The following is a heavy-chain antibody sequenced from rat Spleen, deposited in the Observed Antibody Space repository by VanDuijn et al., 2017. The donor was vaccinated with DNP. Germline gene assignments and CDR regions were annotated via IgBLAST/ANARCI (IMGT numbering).Heavy chain of an antibody. V-gene: IGHV5-22*01. CDR3: ARGSGTYYWYFDF. Sequence: EVQLVESGGGLVQPGRSMKLSCAASGFTFSNYYMAWVRQAPTKGLEWVATISYDGSSTYYRDSVKGRFTISRNNAENTLYLQMNSLRSEDTATYYCARGSGTYYWYFDFWGPGTMVTVSS. D-gene: IGHD5-1*01. J-gene: IGHJ1*01. CDR2: ISYDGSST. CDR1: GFTFSNYY.